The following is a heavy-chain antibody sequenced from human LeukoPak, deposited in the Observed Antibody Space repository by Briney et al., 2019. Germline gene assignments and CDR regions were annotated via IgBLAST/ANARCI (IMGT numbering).Heavy chain of an antibody. V-gene: IGHV3-64*01. CDR3: AKGGFWSGYFNFDY. CDR2: ISSNGGST. Sequence: GGSLRLSCAASGFTFSSYAMHWVRQAPGKGLEYVSAISSNGGSTYYANSVKGRFTISRDNSKNTLYLQMGSLRAEDMAVYYCAKGGFWSGYFNFDYWGQGTLVTVSS. D-gene: IGHD3-3*01. CDR1: GFTFSSYA. J-gene: IGHJ4*02.